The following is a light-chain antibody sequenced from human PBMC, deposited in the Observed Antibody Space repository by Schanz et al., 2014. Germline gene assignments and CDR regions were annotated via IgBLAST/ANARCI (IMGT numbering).Light chain of an antibody. CDR2: GAS. CDR3: QQRSNLIT. CDR1: QSVSSSY. J-gene: IGKJ5*01. Sequence: EIVLTQSPGTLSLSPGERATLSCRASQSVSSSYLAWYQQKPGQAPRLLIYGASSRATGIPDRFSGSGSGTDFSLTISSLQSEDFAVYYCQQRSNLITFGQGTRLEIK. V-gene: IGKV3D-20*02.